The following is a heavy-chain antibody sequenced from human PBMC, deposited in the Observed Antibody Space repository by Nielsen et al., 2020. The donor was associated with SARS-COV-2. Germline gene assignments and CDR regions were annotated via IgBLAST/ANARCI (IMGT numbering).Heavy chain of an antibody. CDR2: INPSGGST. J-gene: IGHJ6*02. CDR1: GYTFTSYY. CDR3: AREYYYGSGNRRYYYYGMDV. D-gene: IGHD3-10*01. Sequence: ASVKVSCKASGYTFTSYYMHWVRQAPGQGLEWMGIINPSGGSTSYAQKFQGRVTMTRDTSTSTVYMELSSLRSEDTAVYYCAREYYYGSGNRRYYYYGMDVWGQGTTVTVSS. V-gene: IGHV1-46*01.